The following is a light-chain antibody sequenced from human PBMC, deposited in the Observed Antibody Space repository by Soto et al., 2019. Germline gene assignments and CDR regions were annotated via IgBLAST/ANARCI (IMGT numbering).Light chain of an antibody. Sequence: QSVLTQPPSVSGAPGQRVTISCTGSSSNIGARYDVHWYQHLPGTAPKLLIYGDINRPSGVPDRFSGSKSGTSASLAITGLQAEDEADYHCQSYDSSLSGGVFGTGTKVTVL. J-gene: IGLJ1*01. V-gene: IGLV1-40*01. CDR1: SSNIGARYD. CDR3: QSYDSSLSGGV. CDR2: GDI.